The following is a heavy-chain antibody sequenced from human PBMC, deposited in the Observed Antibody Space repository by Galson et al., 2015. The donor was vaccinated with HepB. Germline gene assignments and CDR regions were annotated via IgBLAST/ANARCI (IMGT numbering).Heavy chain of an antibody. CDR3: AKGDLRGTSGYPLTFDY. CDR2: LSASGGTI. J-gene: IGHJ4*02. Sequence: SLRLSCAVSGFTFSRYAMNWVRQAPGQGLEWVSGLSASGGTIYYADSVKGRFTSSRDNSKNTLYLQMNSLRAEDTAVYYCAKGDLRGTSGYPLTFDYWGQGTLVTVSS. D-gene: IGHD3-22*01. CDR1: GFTFSRYA. V-gene: IGHV3-23*01.